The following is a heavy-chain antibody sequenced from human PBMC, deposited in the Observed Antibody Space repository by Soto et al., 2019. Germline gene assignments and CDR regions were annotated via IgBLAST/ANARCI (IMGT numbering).Heavy chain of an antibody. J-gene: IGHJ6*02. CDR3: VKGYWKGDV. Sequence: EVQLLESGGGLVQPGGSLRLSCAASGFTFSTYAMNWFCQAPGNGLEWVSAISGSGGSIHYADSVKSRFTISRDNSKNPLYLQMNSLRDEETAVYHCVKGYWKGDVWGQGTTVTVSS. V-gene: IGHV3-23*01. CDR1: GFTFSTYA. CDR2: ISGSGGSI. D-gene: IGHD1-1*01.